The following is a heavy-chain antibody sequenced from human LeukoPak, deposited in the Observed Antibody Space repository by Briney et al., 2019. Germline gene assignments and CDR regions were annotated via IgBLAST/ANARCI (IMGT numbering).Heavy chain of an antibody. Sequence: AETLSLTCAVYGGSFSGYYWSWIRQPPGKGLEWMGEINHSGSTNYNPSLKSRFTISVDTSKSQFSLKLSSVTAADTAVYYCARVPMYYYEGYGMDVWGKGTTVTVSS. CDR1: GGSFSGYY. D-gene: IGHD3-22*01. V-gene: IGHV4-34*01. CDR2: INHSGST. J-gene: IGHJ6*04. CDR3: ARVPMYYYEGYGMDV.